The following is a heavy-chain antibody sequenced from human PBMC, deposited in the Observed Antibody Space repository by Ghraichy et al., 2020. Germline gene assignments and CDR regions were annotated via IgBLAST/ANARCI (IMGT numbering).Heavy chain of an antibody. V-gene: IGHV3-30-3*01. CDR2: ISYDGSIK. Sequence: GGSLRLSCAASGFTFSSYPMHWVRQAPGKGLEWVAVISYDGSIKYYADSVKARFTISRDNSKDTLYLQMNSLRAEDTALYYCARKAAIAADGRWVDYWGQGTLVTVSS. J-gene: IGHJ4*02. D-gene: IGHD6-13*01. CDR3: ARKAAIAADGRWVDY. CDR1: GFTFSSYP.